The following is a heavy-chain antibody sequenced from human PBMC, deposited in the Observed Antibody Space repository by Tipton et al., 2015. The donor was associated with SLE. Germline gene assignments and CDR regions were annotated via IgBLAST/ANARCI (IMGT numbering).Heavy chain of an antibody. Sequence: TLSLTCTVSGGSISSSSYYWSWIRQPPGKGLEWIGYIYYSGSTNYNPSLKSRVTISVDTSKNQFSLKLSSVTAADTAVYYCAKDYLVGATGCGYWGQGTLVTVSS. J-gene: IGHJ4*02. CDR3: AKDYLVGATGCGY. CDR2: IYYSGST. CDR1: GGSISSSSYY. V-gene: IGHV4-61*01. D-gene: IGHD1-26*01.